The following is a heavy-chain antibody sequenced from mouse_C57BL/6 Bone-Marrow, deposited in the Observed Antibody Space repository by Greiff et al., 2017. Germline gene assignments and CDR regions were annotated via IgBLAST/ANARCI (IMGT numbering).Heavy chain of an antibody. Sequence: QVQLQQPGAELVRPGTSVKLSCTASGYTFTSYWMHWVKQRPGQGLEWIGVIDPSDSYTNYNQKFKGKATLTVDTSSSTAYMQLSSLTSEDSAVYYCERHGGSRPAWFAYWGQGTLVTVSA. D-gene: IGHD1-1*01. J-gene: IGHJ3*01. V-gene: IGHV1-59*01. CDR3: ERHGGSRPAWFAY. CDR1: GYTFTSYW. CDR2: IDPSDSYT.